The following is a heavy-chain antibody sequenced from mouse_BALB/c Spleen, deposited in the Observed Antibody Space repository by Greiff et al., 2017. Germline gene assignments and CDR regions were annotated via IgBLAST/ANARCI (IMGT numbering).Heavy chain of an antibody. J-gene: IGHJ4*01. CDR3: ASVDY. V-gene: IGHV14-3*02. Sequence: EVKLLESGAELVKPGASVKLSCTASGFNIKDTYMHWVKQRPEQGLEWIGRIDPANGNTKYDPKFQGKATITADTSSNTAYLQLSSLTSEDTAVYYCASVDYWGQGTSVTVSS. CDR2: IDPANGNT. CDR1: GFNIKDTY.